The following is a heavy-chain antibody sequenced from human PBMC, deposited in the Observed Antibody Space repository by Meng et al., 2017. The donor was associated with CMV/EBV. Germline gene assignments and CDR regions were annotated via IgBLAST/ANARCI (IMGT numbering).Heavy chain of an antibody. J-gene: IGHJ4*02. V-gene: IGHV3-15*01. CDR1: GFSFSPTW. CDR2: IKSKYAGGTS. CDR3: TATHHSDSSGKY. Sequence: VRLVWSGGDWVKPGGSLRLSCAASGFSFSPTWMSWIRQAPGKGLEWVGRIKSKYAGGTSEYAAPVTGRFSISRDDSINTLYLQMNSLKTEDTAVYYCTATHHSDSSGKYWGQGTLVTVSS. D-gene: IGHD3-22*01.